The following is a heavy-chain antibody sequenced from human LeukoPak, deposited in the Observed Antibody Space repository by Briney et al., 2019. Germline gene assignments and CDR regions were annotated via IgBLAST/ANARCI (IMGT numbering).Heavy chain of an antibody. Sequence: SETLSLTCAVYGGSFSGYYWSWIRQPPGKGLEWIGSIYHSGSTYYNPSLKSRVTISVDTSKNQFSLKLSSVTAADTAVYYCARQGIVGALVYWGQGTLVTVSS. V-gene: IGHV4-34*01. D-gene: IGHD1-26*01. CDR2: IYHSGST. J-gene: IGHJ4*02. CDR1: GGSFSGYY. CDR3: ARQGIVGALVY.